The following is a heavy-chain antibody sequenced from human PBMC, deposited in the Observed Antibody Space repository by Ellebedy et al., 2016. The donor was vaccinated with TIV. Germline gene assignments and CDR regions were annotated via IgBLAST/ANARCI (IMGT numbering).Heavy chain of an antibody. CDR1: GFSLSTSGVG. Sequence: SGPTLVKPTQTLTLTCTFSGFSLSTSGVGVSWIRQPPGKALEWLAHIFSNDEKSYSTSLKSRLTISKDTSKNQVVLTMTNMDPVDTATYYCARDHSGYDLDYYYYGMDVWGQGTTVTVSS. D-gene: IGHD5-12*01. CDR2: IFSNDEK. CDR3: ARDHSGYDLDYYYYGMDV. V-gene: IGHV2-26*01. J-gene: IGHJ6*02.